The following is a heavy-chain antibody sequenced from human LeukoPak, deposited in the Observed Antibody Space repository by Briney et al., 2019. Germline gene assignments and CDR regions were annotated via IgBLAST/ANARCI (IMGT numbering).Heavy chain of an antibody. CDR3: ARSLIDYGDLIDY. Sequence: PSETLSLTCTVSGGSISSSSYYWGWIRQPPGKGLEWIGSIYYSGSTYYNPSLKSRVTISVDTSKNQFSLKLSSVTAADTAVYYCARSLIDYGDLIDYWGQGTLVTVSS. CDR2: IYYSGST. D-gene: IGHD4-17*01. CDR1: GGSISSSSYY. J-gene: IGHJ4*02. V-gene: IGHV4-39*07.